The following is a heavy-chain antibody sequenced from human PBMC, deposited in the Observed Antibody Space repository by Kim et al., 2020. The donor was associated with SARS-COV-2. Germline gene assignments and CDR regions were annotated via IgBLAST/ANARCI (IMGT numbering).Heavy chain of an antibody. Sequence: SETLSLTCTVSGGSISSYYWSWIRQPPGKGLEWIGYIYYSGSTNYNPSLKSRVTISVDTSKNQFSLKLSSVTAADTAVYYCARDYYDSSGISAFDIWGQGTMVTVSS. D-gene: IGHD3-22*01. CDR1: GGSISSYY. CDR2: IYYSGST. V-gene: IGHV4-59*01. J-gene: IGHJ3*02. CDR3: ARDYYDSSGISAFDI.